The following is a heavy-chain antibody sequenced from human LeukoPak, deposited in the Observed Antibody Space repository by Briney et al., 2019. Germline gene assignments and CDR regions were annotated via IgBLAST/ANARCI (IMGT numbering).Heavy chain of an antibody. CDR2: IDKHGNGK. J-gene: IGHJ4*02. CDR1: GFTFSISW. CDR3: ARDAGWGYYDL. V-gene: IGHV3-7*01. Sequence: PGGSLRLPCVASGFTFSISWVTWVRQAPGKGLEWVANIDKHGNGKYYVDSVKGRFAISRDYATNSVFLQMNSLRAEDTYVYYCARDAGWGYYDLWGQGTPVTVSS. D-gene: IGHD1-26*01.